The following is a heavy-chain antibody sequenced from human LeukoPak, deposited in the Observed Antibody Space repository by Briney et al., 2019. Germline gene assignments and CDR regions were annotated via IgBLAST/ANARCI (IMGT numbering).Heavy chain of an antibody. CDR3: ARAQSRNVLRYFDWSATSFDY. Sequence: GASVKVSCKASGGTFSSYTISWVRQAPGQGLEWMGRIIPILGIANYAQKFQGRVTITADKSTSTAYMELSSPRSEDTAVYYCARAQSRNVLRYFDWSATSFDYWGQGTLVTVSS. D-gene: IGHD3-9*01. CDR1: GGTFSSYT. CDR2: IIPILGIA. J-gene: IGHJ4*02. V-gene: IGHV1-69*02.